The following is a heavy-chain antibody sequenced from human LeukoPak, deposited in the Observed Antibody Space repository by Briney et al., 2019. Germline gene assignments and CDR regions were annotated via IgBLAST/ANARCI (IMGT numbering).Heavy chain of an antibody. CDR1: GFTFSSYW. V-gene: IGHV3-74*01. CDR3: ARGRPHGNDY. Sequence: GSLRLSCAASGFTFSSYWMNWVGQAPGKGLVWVSRIASDGSSTTYADSVKGRFSISRDNAKNTLYLQMNSLRVEDTAVYYCARGRPHGNDYWGQGTLVTVSS. J-gene: IGHJ4*02. D-gene: IGHD4-23*01. CDR2: IASDGSST.